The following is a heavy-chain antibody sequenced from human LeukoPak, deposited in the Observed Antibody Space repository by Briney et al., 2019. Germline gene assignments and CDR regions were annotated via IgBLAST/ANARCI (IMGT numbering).Heavy chain of an antibody. CDR2: INWNGGST. D-gene: IGHD5-18*01. Sequence: PGGTLRLSCAASGFTFSSYGMSWVRQAPGKGLEWVSGINWNGGSTGYADSVKGRFTISRDNAKNSLYLQMNSLRAEDTALYYCAREYTAMVTAYLDYWGQGTLVTVSS. J-gene: IGHJ4*02. V-gene: IGHV3-20*04. CDR1: GFTFSSYG. CDR3: AREYTAMVTAYLDY.